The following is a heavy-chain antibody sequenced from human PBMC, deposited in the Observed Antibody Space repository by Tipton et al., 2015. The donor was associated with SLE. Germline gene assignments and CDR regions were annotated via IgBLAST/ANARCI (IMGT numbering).Heavy chain of an antibody. CDR2: INNTGGTT. V-gene: IGHV3-23*05. Sequence: SLRLSCSASGFTFSNYAMAWVRQAPGKGLEWVSAINNTGGTTYYADSVKGRFTISRDNSKNTLYLQMNSLRAEDTALYYCAKDLPTPNPNYFLDYWGRGTLVTVSS. D-gene: IGHD4/OR15-4a*01. J-gene: IGHJ4*02. CDR3: AKDLPTPNPNYFLDY. CDR1: GFTFSNYA.